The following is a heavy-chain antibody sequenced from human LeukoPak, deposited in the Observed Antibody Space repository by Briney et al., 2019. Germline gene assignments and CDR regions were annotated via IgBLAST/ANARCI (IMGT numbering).Heavy chain of an antibody. Sequence: GGSLRLSCAASGFTFSSHAMSWVRQAPGKGLEWVSSISSSSSYIYYADSVKGRFTISRDNAKNSLYLQMNSLRAEDTAVYYCARASGHGFDYWGQGTLVTVSS. CDR3: ARASGHGFDY. D-gene: IGHD3-3*01. CDR1: GFTFSSHA. CDR2: ISSSSSYI. V-gene: IGHV3-21*01. J-gene: IGHJ4*02.